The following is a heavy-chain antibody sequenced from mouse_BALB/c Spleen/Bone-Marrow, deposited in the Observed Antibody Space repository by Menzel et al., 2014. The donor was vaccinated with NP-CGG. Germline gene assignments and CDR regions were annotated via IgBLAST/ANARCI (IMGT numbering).Heavy chain of an antibody. J-gene: IGHJ1*01. CDR3: AREREITTVVAGDWYFDV. CDR2: IHPSDSET. V-gene: IGHV1-74*04. D-gene: IGHD1-1*01. CDR1: GYSFTSYW. Sequence: ESGAELVRPGASVKPSCKASGYSFTSYWMNWVKQRPGQGLEWIGMIHPSDSETRLNQKFKDKATLTVDKSSSTAYMQLSSPTSEDSAVYYCAREREITTVVAGDWYFDVWGAGTTVTVSS.